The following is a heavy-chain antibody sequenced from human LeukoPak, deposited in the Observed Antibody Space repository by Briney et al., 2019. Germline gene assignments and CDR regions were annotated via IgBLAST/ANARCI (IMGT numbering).Heavy chain of an antibody. CDR1: GFTFSIYA. Sequence: GGSLRLSCVASGFTFSIYAMSWVRQAPGKGLEWVSGISGSGGSTYYADSVKGRFTISRDNSKNTLYLQMNSLRAEDTAVYYCARDPSRGLYYFDHWGQGTLVTVSS. D-gene: IGHD3/OR15-3a*01. V-gene: IGHV3-23*01. CDR3: ARDPSRGLYYFDH. CDR2: ISGSGGST. J-gene: IGHJ4*02.